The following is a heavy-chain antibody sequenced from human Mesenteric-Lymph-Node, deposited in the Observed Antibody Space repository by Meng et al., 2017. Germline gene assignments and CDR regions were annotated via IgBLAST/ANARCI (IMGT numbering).Heavy chain of an antibody. D-gene: IGHD2-21*02. CDR2: IYWDDDK. CDR1: GFSLSTSGVG. J-gene: IGHJ5*02. CDR3: AHSRAYCGGDCYSSMTIGWFDP. Sequence: SGPTLVKPTQTLTLTCTFSGFSLSTSGVGVVWIRQPPGKALEWLALIYWDDDKRYTPSLKSRLTITQDTSKNQVVLTMTNMDPVDTATYYCAHSRAYCGGDCYSSMTIGWFDPWGQGTLVTVSS. V-gene: IGHV2-5*02.